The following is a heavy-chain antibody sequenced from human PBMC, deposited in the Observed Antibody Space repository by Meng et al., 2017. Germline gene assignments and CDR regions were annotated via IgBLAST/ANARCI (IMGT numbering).Heavy chain of an antibody. J-gene: IGHJ5*02. CDR3: ARGLAVAGTVFWFDP. CDR2: MNPNSGST. D-gene: IGHD6-19*01. CDR1: GYTFTSYN. Sequence: AGGTDPGYHMKFAFKPIGYTFTSYNIKWGRQATGQGLEWMGWMNPNSGSTGYAQKFQGRVTITRNTSISTAYMELSSLRSEDTAVYYCARGLAVAGTVFWFDPWGQGTLVTVSS. V-gene: IGHV1-8*03.